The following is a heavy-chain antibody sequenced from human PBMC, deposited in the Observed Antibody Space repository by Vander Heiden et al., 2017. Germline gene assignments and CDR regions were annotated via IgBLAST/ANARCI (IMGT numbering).Heavy chain of an antibody. CDR1: GYTFTSYY. V-gene: IGHV1-46*03. CDR2: MNPSGGST. CDR3: TRGSGWYPFDY. J-gene: IGHJ4*01. Sequence: QVQLLQSGVEVTKTGASVMASCKASGYTFTSYYIHWVRQAPGQGLEWMGIMNPSGGSTTYSQMFQGRVTMTRDTSTSTVYMELSSLRSEDTVVYYCTRGSGWYPFDYWGQEPWSPSPQ. D-gene: IGHD6-19*01.